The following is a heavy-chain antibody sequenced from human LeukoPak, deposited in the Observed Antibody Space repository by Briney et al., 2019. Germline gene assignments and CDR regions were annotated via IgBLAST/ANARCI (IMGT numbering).Heavy chain of an antibody. CDR3: VRSKSGTYGCFDP. CDR2: IYYTGST. V-gene: IGHV4-59*01. Sequence: SETLSLTCTVSGDSISGYYWIWIRQPPGKGLEWIGYIYYTGSTNYNPSLKSRVIISVDTSKNQFSLKVSSVTAADTAVYYCVRSKSGTYGCFDPWGQGTLVTVSS. CDR1: GDSISGYY. D-gene: IGHD4-17*01. J-gene: IGHJ5*02.